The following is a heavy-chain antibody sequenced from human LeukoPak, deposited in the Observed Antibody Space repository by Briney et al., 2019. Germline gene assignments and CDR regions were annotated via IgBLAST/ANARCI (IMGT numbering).Heavy chain of an antibody. CDR2: IWFDGSNK. V-gene: IGHV3-33*01. CDR3: AGEQYGSDDALDI. J-gene: IGHJ3*02. Sequence: GGSLRLSCAASGFTFSSYGMHWVRQAPGKGLEWVAVIWFDGSNKYYADSVKGRFTVSRDNSKNTMDLQMNSLRAEDTAIYYCAGEQYGSDDALDIWGQGTMVTVSS. CDR1: GFTFSSYG. D-gene: IGHD4-17*01.